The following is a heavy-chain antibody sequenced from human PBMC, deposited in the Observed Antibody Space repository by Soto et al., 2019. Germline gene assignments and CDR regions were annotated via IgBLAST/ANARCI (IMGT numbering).Heavy chain of an antibody. CDR1: GFPFSNHG. D-gene: IGHD2-8*01. CDR2: IPNDGSGYDT. J-gene: IGHJ4*02. Sequence: PGGSLRLSCAASGFPFSNHGMHWVRQAPGKGLEWVAVIPNDGSGYDTSYADSVKGRFTISRDNSDNSLYLHMGSLRAEDTGRYFCAREIFAAAYAATSAFDLWGQGTLVTVSS. V-gene: IGHV3-30*12. CDR3: AREIFAAAYAATSAFDL.